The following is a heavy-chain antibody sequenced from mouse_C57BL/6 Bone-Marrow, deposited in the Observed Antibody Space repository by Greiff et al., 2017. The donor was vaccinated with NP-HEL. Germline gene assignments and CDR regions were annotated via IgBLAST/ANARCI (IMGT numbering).Heavy chain of an antibody. Sequence: VKLMESGAELVRPGTSVKMSCKASGYTFTNYWIGWAKQRPGHGLEWIGDIYPGGGYTNYNEKFKGKATLTADKSSSTAYMQFSSLTSEDSAIYYCARRRGNPYYYAMDYWGQGTSVTVSS. CDR2: IYPGGGYT. V-gene: IGHV1-63*01. J-gene: IGHJ4*01. CDR1: GYTFTNYW. D-gene: IGHD2-1*01. CDR3: ARRRGNPYYYAMDY.